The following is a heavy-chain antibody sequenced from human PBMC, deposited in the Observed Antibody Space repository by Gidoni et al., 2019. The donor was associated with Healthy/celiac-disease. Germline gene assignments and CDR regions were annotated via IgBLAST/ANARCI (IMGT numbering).Heavy chain of an antibody. CDR3: ARGKLWGDFWSGYDEPYYYYGMDV. D-gene: IGHD3-3*01. Sequence: QVQLVQSGAEVKKTGASVKVSCKASGYPFTGYYMPWVRPAPGQGLEWMGWINPNSGGTNYAQKFQGRVTMTRDTSISTAYMELSRLRSDDTAVYYCARGKLWGDFWSGYDEPYYYYGMDVWGQGTTVTVSS. J-gene: IGHJ6*02. CDR1: GYPFTGYY. CDR2: INPNSGGT. V-gene: IGHV1-2*02.